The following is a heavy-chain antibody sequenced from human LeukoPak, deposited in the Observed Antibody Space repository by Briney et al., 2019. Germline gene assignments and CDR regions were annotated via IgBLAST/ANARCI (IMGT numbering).Heavy chain of an antibody. D-gene: IGHD3-22*01. Sequence: PGGSLRLSCAASGFTFGDYYMSWMRQAPGKGLEWVSYIDGSSRYLYYADSVKGRFTISRDNAENSLFLQMNSLRGEDTAVYYCVRAYSRGYSDDFDYWGQGTLVTVSS. CDR1: GFTFGDYY. J-gene: IGHJ4*02. V-gene: IGHV3-11*01. CDR2: IDGSSRYL. CDR3: VRAYSRGYSDDFDY.